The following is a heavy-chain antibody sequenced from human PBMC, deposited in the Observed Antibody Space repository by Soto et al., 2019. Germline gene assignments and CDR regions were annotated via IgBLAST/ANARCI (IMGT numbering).Heavy chain of an antibody. J-gene: IGHJ6*02. Sequence: GESLKISCKGSGYSFTSYWIAWVRQMPGKGLEWMGIIFPGDSDDRYSPSFQGQVTISVDKSTNTAYLQWSSLKASDTAIYYCARVYNWNDGVRAPYYYYGMDVWGQGTTVTVSS. V-gene: IGHV5-51*01. D-gene: IGHD1-1*01. CDR3: ARVYNWNDGVRAPYYYYGMDV. CDR2: IFPGDSDD. CDR1: GYSFTSYW.